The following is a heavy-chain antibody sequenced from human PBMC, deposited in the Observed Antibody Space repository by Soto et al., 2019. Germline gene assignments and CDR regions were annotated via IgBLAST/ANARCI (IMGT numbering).Heavy chain of an antibody. Sequence: PSETLSLTCTVSGGSISNYYWSLIRQPQGKGLEWIGYIYYSGSTNYNPSLKSRVTISVDTSKNQFSLKLSSVTAADTAVYYCASSVCPSCPFDYWAQGSL. V-gene: IGHV4-59*01. CDR3: ASSVCPSCPFDY. CDR2: IYYSGST. CDR1: GGSISNYY. D-gene: IGHD2-2*01. J-gene: IGHJ4*02.